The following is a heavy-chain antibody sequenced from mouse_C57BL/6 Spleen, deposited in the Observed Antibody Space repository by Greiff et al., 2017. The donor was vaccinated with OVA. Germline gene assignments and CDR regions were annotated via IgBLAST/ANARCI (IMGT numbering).Heavy chain of an antibody. D-gene: IGHD1-1*01. Sequence: VQLVESGAELVRPGASVTLSCKASGYTFTDYEMHWVKQTPVHGLEWIGAIDPETGGTAYNQKFKGKAILTADKSSSTAYMELRSLTSEDSAVYYCTKFIRYFDVWGTGTTVTVSS. CDR2: IDPETGGT. CDR3: TKFIRYFDV. V-gene: IGHV1-15*01. CDR1: GYTFTDYE. J-gene: IGHJ1*03.